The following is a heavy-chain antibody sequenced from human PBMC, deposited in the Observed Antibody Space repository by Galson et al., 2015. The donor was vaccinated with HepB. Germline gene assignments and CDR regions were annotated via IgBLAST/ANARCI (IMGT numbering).Heavy chain of an antibody. D-gene: IGHD4-23*01. CDR2: IIPMFGTA. V-gene: IGHV1-69*13. Sequence: SVKVSCKASGGTFSSYAISWVRQAPGQGLEWMGGIIPMFGTANYAQKFQGRVTITADEATSTDYMELSSLRSEDTAVYYCARAGGGSHYYYYMDVWSKGTTVTVSS. CDR1: GGTFSSYA. J-gene: IGHJ6*03. CDR3: ARAGGGSHYYYYMDV.